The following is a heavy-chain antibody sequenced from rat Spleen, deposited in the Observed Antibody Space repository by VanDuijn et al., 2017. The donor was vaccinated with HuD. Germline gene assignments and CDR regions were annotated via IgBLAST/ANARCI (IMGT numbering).Heavy chain of an antibody. V-gene: IGHV5-7*01. CDR2: ISYDGSST. Sequence: EVQLVESGGGLVQPGRSLKLSCAASGFTFSDYNMAWVRQAPKKGLEWVATISYDGSSTYYRDSVKGRFTISRDNAKSTLYLQMDSLRSEDTATYYCARLRASLFDYWGQGVMVTVSS. CDR3: ARLRASLFDY. J-gene: IGHJ2*01. D-gene: IGHD1-4*01. CDR1: GFTFSDYN.